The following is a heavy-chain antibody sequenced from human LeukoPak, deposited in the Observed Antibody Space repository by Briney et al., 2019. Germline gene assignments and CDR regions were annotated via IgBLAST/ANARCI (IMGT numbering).Heavy chain of an antibody. CDR1: GFTFSSYS. Sequence: PGGSLRLSCAASGFTFSSYSMNWVRQAPGKGLEWVSSISSSSSYIYYADSVKGRFTISRDNAKNSLYLQMNSLRAEDTAVYYCARRAYCGGDCYYSDAFDIWGQETMVTVSS. V-gene: IGHV3-21*01. J-gene: IGHJ3*02. D-gene: IGHD2-21*02. CDR2: ISSSSSYI. CDR3: ARRAYCGGDCYYSDAFDI.